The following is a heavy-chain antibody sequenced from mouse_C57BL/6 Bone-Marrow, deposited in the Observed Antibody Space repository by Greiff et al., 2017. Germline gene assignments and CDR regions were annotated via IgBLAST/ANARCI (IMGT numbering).Heavy chain of an antibody. CDR1: GYTFTDYY. CDR3: ARTYYGSSGYFDV. Sequence: VQLQQSGAELVRPGASVKLSCKASGYTFTDYYINWVKQRPGQGLEWIARLYPGSGNTYYNEKFKGKATLTAEKSSSTAYMQLSSLTSEDSAVYFCARTYYGSSGYFDVWGTGTTVTVSS. J-gene: IGHJ1*03. CDR2: LYPGSGNT. D-gene: IGHD1-1*01. V-gene: IGHV1-76*01.